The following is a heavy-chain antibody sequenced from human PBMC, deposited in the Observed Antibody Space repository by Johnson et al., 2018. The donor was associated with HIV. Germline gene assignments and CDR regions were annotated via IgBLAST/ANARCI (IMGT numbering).Heavy chain of an antibody. Sequence: QVQLVESGGGVVQPGRSLRLSCAASGFTFSSYAMHWVRQAPGKGLEWVAVISYDGSNKYYADSVKGLFTISRDNSKNTLYLQMNSLRAEDTAVYYCARDRGGGSYHDAFDIWGQGTMVTVSS. CDR2: ISYDGSNK. CDR1: GFTFSSYA. J-gene: IGHJ3*02. V-gene: IGHV3-30*04. D-gene: IGHD1-26*01. CDR3: ARDRGGGSYHDAFDI.